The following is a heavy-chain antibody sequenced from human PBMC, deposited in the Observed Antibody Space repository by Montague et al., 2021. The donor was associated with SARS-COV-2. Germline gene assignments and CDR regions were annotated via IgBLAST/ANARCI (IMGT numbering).Heavy chain of an antibody. V-gene: IGHV4-34*01. CDR1: GGSFSGYY. CDR2: INHSGST. D-gene: IGHD6-13*01. CDR3: AGGPHSGSWHYYYYYGMDV. Sequence: SETLSLTCAVYGGSFSGYYWSWIRQPPGKGLEWIGEINHSGSTNYNPSLKSRVTISVDTSKNQFSLKLSSVTAADTAVYYCAGGPHSGSWHYYYYYGMDVWGQGTTVTVSS. J-gene: IGHJ6*02.